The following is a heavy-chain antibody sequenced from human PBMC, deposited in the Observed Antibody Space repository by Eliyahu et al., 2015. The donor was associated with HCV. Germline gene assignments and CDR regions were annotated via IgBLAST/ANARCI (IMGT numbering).Heavy chain of an antibody. Sequence: EVQLVESGGGLVQPGRSLRLSCAASGFTFDXYAMHWVRQAPGKGLEWVSGISWNSGSIGYADSVKGRFTISRDNAKNSLYLQMNSLRAEDTALYYCAKGEVGATVGDWFDPWGQGTLVTVSS. CDR3: AKGEVGATVGDWFDP. CDR2: ISWNSGSI. J-gene: IGHJ5*02. V-gene: IGHV3-9*01. D-gene: IGHD1-26*01. CDR1: GFTFDXYA.